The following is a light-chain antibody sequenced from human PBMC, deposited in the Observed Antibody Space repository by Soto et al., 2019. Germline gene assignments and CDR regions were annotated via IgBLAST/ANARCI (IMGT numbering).Light chain of an antibody. CDR3: XQYNSYSAT. J-gene: IGKJ2*01. CDR1: QSISSW. CDR2: KAS. Sequence: DIQMTQSPSTLSASVGDRVTITCRASQSISSWLAWYQQKPGKAPKLLIYKASSLESGVPSRFSGSGSGTEFTLTIXXXXXXXXXXXYCXQYNSYSATFGQGTKLEIK. V-gene: IGKV1-5*03.